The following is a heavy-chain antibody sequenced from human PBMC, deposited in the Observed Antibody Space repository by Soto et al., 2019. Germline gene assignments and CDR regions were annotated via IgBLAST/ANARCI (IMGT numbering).Heavy chain of an antibody. CDR2: ISYDGSNK. V-gene: IGHV3-30*18. J-gene: IGHJ4*02. D-gene: IGHD5-18*01. Sequence: GGSLRLSCAASGFTFSSYGMHWVRQAPGKGLEWVAVISYDGSNKYYADSVKGRFTISRDNSKNTLYLQMNSLRAEDTAVYYCAKSSDTAMGFLDYWGQGTLVTVSS. CDR3: AKSSDTAMGFLDY. CDR1: GFTFSSYG.